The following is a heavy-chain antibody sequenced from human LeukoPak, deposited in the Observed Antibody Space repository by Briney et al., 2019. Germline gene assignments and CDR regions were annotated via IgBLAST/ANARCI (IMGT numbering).Heavy chain of an antibody. CDR3: ARAPQYYYDSSGYSDY. Sequence: PSHTLSLTCTLSGGSISSGDYYRSWIGPPPGKGLEWMGYVYLSGCTYYNPSLHRRVTISIDTSKNQFSPKLSSVTAADTAVYYCARAPQYYYDSSGYSDYWGQGTLVTVSS. CDR1: GGSISSGDYY. V-gene: IGHV4-30-4*01. J-gene: IGHJ4*02. CDR2: VYLSGCT. D-gene: IGHD3-22*01.